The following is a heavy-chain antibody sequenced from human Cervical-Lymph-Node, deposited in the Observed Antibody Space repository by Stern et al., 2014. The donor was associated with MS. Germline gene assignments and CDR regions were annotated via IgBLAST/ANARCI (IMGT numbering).Heavy chain of an antibody. CDR3: GREVALTAGLLGF. CDR1: GYSFSSYW. V-gene: IGHV5-51*01. CDR2: IFPIDGAT. D-gene: IGHD3-22*01. Sequence: EVQLVESGAEVKKPGESLKIACKGSGYSFSSYWIAWVRQMPGKGLEWMGMIFPIDGATRYSPSSDGRVTISVDKSTSTAYLHWSSLKASDAARYYCGREVALTAGLLGFWGQGTQVIVS. J-gene: IGHJ4*02.